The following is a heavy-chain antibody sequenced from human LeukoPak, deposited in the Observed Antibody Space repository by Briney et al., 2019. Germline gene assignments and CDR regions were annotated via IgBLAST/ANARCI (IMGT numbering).Heavy chain of an antibody. CDR2: IYYSGST. D-gene: IGHD3-16*01. Sequence: SETLSLTCTVSGGSISSSSYYWGWIRQPPGKGLEWLGRIYYSGSTYYNPSLKSRVPISVDTPKNQFSLKLSSVTAADTAVYYCASSFWVPFDYWGQGTLVPVSS. CDR1: GGSISSSSYY. CDR3: ASSFWVPFDY. J-gene: IGHJ4*02. V-gene: IGHV4-39*01.